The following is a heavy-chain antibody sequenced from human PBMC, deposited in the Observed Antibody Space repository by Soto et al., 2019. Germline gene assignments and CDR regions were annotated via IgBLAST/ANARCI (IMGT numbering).Heavy chain of an antibody. CDR2: IIPIFGTA. V-gene: IGHV1-69*13. D-gene: IGHD6-19*01. CDR1: GGAFSSYA. Sequence: ASVKVSCKASGGAFSSYAISWVRQAPGQGLEWMGGIIPIFGTANYAQKFQGRVTITADESTSTAYMELSSLRSEDTAVYYCARDQQQWLVPGPGSDPPEGGNMDVWGQGTTVTVSS. CDR3: ARDQQQWLVPGPGSDPPEGGNMDV. J-gene: IGHJ6*02.